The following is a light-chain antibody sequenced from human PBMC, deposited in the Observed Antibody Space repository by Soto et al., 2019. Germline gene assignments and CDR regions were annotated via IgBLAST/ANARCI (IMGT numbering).Light chain of an antibody. Sequence: QSALTQPASVSGSPGQSITISCTVTGSDVRTYNLVSWYQQHPGKVPKLIIYEASKRPSGVSNRFSGSKSGNTASLTISGIQAEDEGDYYCGSITRSSTSVFGTGTKLTVL. V-gene: IGLV2-14*02. CDR1: GSDVRTYNL. CDR2: EAS. J-gene: IGLJ1*01. CDR3: GSITRSSTSV.